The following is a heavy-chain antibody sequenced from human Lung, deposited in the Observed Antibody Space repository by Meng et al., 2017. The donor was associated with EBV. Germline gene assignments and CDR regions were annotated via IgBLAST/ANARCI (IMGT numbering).Heavy chain of an antibody. J-gene: IGHJ4*02. CDR3: ARVRVDGYQGGGQYYFDY. CDR1: GGSIRSSNW. D-gene: IGHD5-24*01. V-gene: IGHV4-4*02. Sequence: QVQLQERGLGLVKPSGSLSLTCVVSGGSIRSSNWWSWGRQPPGKGLEWIGEIYNRGSTNYNPSLKSRVTISVDKSKDQFSLKLSSVTAADTAVYYCARVRVDGYQGGGQYYFDYWGQGTLVTVSS. CDR2: IYNRGST.